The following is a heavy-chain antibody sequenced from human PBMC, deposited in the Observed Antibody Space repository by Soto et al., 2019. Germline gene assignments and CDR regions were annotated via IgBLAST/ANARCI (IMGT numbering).Heavy chain of an antibody. CDR3: ARVVEMATIMAYFDY. Sequence: ASVKVSCKASGGTFSSYAISWVRQAPGQGLEWMGGIIPIFGTANYAQKFQGRVTITADESTSTAYMELSSLRSEDTAVYYCARVVEMATIMAYFDYWGQGTLVTVSS. D-gene: IGHD5-12*01. CDR2: IIPIFGTA. V-gene: IGHV1-69*13. J-gene: IGHJ4*02. CDR1: GGTFSSYA.